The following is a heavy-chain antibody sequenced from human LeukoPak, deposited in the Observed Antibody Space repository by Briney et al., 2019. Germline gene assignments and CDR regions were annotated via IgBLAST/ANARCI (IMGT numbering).Heavy chain of an antibody. Sequence: SVKVSCKASGGTFSSYTISWVRQAPGQGLEWMGRIIPILGIANYAQKFQGRVTITADKSTSTAYMELSSLRSEDTAVYYCAEHNYGDYDVFDYWGQGTLVTVSS. V-gene: IGHV1-69*02. D-gene: IGHD4-17*01. CDR2: IIPILGIA. CDR3: AEHNYGDYDVFDY. J-gene: IGHJ4*02. CDR1: GGTFSSYT.